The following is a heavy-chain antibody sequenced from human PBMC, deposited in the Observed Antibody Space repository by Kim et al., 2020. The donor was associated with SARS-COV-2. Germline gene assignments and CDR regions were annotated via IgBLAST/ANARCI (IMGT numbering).Heavy chain of an antibody. D-gene: IGHD3-9*01. CDR3: PRGANFDVLTGYFKGFDP. Sequence: SETLSLTCTVSGGSIRTGGYYWIRIRQHPGMGLEWMGHIYYSGSTSYNPSLKSRITISIDTSENQFSLNLSSVTAADTAVYYCPRGANFDVLTGYFKGFDPWGQGTLVTVSS. J-gene: IGHJ5*02. V-gene: IGHV4-31*03. CDR1: GGSIRTGGYY. CDR2: IYYSGST.